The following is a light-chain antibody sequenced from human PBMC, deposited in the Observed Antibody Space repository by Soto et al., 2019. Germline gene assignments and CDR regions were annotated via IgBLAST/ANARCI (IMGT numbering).Light chain of an antibody. J-gene: IGKJ4*01. CDR1: ESVSSK. CDR3: QQRSKWLS. V-gene: IGKV3-11*01. Sequence: EMVMKRSAATLSVSQGERPTLSCRASESVSSKLAWYQQKPGQAPRLLIYDASNRATGIPARFSGSGSGTGFTLSICSLDPEDFAVYYCQQRSKWLSFGGGTKLDIK. CDR2: DAS.